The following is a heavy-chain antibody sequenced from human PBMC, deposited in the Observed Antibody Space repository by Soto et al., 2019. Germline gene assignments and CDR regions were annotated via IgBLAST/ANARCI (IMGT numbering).Heavy chain of an antibody. D-gene: IGHD1-26*01. V-gene: IGHV3-23*01. CDR2: ISGSGGST. CDR3: VVRGSYQGRFDY. CDR1: GFTFSSYA. Sequence: EVQLLESGGGLVQPGGSLRLSCAASGFTFSSYAMSWVRQAPGKGLEWVSAISGSGGSTYYADSVKGRFTISRDNSKNTLYLQMNSLRAEDTAVYYCVVRGSYQGRFDYWGQGTLVTVSS. J-gene: IGHJ4*02.